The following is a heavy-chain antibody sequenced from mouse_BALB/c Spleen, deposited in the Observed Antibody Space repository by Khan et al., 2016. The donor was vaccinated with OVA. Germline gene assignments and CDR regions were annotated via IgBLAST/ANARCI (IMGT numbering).Heavy chain of an antibody. J-gene: IGHJ2*01. Sequence: EVQLVESGGGLVQPGGSLKLSCAASGFTFSSYGMSWVRQTPDKRLELVATINSNGGSTYYPARVQGRFTISRDNAKNTLSLQMSSLKSEDTALYYCARMARTINWGQGTTLTVSS. CDR3: ARMARTIN. V-gene: IGHV5-6-3*01. CDR2: INSNGGST. CDR1: GFTFSSYG.